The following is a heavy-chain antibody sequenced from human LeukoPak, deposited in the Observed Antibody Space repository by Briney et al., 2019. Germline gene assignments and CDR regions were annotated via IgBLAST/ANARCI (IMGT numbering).Heavy chain of an antibody. CDR2: ISSSGSTI. D-gene: IGHD2-2*02. V-gene: IGHV3-48*03. J-gene: IGHJ4*02. CDR3: AKGLPKSSSSSWYTD. CDR1: GFTFSSYE. Sequence: GGSLRLSCAASGFTFSSYEMNWVRQAPGKGLEWVSYISSSGSTIYYADSVKGRFTISRDNAKNSLYLQMNSLRVEDTALYYCAKGLPKSSSSSWYTDWGQGTLVTVSS.